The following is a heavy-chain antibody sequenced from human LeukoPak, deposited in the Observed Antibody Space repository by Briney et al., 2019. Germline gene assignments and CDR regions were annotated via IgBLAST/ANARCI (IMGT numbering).Heavy chain of an antibody. V-gene: IGHV4-34*01. J-gene: IGHJ5*02. CDR2: INHSGST. D-gene: IGHD3-10*01. Sequence: RASETLSLTCAVYGGSFSGYYWSWIRQPPGKGLEWIGEINHSGSTNYNPSLKSRVTISVDTSKNQFSLKLSSVTAADTAVYYCARGFRYYYGSGSLNWFDPWGQGTLVTVSS. CDR1: GGSFSGYY. CDR3: ARGFRYYYGSGSLNWFDP.